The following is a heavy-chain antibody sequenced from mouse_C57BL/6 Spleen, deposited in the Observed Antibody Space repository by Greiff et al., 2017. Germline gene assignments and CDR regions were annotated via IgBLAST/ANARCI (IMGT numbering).Heavy chain of an antibody. CDR2: IHPNSGST. Sequence: VQLQQPGAELVKPGASVKLSCKASGYTFTSYWMPWVKQRPGQGLEWIGIIHPNSGSTNYNEKFKSKATLTVDKSSSTAYMQLSSLTSEDSAVFYCARDVDCDYDRYWYFGVWGTGTTVTVSS. J-gene: IGHJ1*03. V-gene: IGHV1-64*01. CDR3: ARDVDCDYDRYWYFGV. D-gene: IGHD2-4*01. CDR1: GYTFTSYW.